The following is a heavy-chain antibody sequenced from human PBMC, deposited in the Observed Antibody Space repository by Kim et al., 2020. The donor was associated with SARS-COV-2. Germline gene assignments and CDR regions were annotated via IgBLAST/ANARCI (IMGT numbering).Heavy chain of an antibody. D-gene: IGHD2-15*01. J-gene: IGHJ4*02. CDR3: AKDLTAATPVDY. V-gene: IGHV3-23*01. Sequence: YYADSVKGRFTISRDNSKNTLYLQMNSLRAEDTAVYYCAKDLTAATPVDYWGQGTLVTVSS.